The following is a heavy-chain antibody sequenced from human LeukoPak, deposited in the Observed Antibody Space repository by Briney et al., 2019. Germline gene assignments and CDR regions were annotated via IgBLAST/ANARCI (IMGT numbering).Heavy chain of an antibody. V-gene: IGHV3-33*01. D-gene: IGHD3-16*01. CDR1: GFTFSSYG. CDR2: ICYDGSNK. J-gene: IGHJ4*02. Sequence: PGRSLRLSCAASGFTFSSYGMHWVRQAPGKGLEGMAVICYDGSNKYYADSVKGRFTISRDNSKNTLYLQMNSLRAEDTAVYYCARAMSTFGGVRNYFDSWGQGTLVTVSS. CDR3: ARAMSTFGGVRNYFDS.